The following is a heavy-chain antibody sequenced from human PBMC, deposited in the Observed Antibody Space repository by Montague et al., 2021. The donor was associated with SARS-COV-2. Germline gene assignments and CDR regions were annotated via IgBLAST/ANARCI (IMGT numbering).Heavy chain of an antibody. CDR2: IYYGGST. V-gene: IGHV4-59*08. J-gene: IGHJ4*02. CDR3: ARREWLRGGFDY. D-gene: IGHD5-12*01. CDR1: GGSISSYY. Sequence: SETLSLTCTVSGGSISSYYWSWIRQPPGKGLERIGYIYYGGSTNYNPSLKSRVTISVDTSKNQFSLKLSSVTAADTAVYYCARREWLRGGFDYWGQGTLVTVSS.